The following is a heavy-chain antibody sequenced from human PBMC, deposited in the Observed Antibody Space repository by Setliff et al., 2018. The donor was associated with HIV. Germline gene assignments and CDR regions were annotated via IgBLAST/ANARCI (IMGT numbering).Heavy chain of an antibody. CDR2: IYTSGST. J-gene: IGHJ5*02. D-gene: IGHD6-19*01. V-gene: IGHV4-61*09. CDR3: ARPHSGRGGGAWFDP. CDR1: GASISSGSYY. Sequence: SETLSLTCTVSGASISSGSYYWSWIRQPAGKGLEWIGHIYTSGSTNYNPSLKSRVTISVDTSKNQFSLRLTSVTAADTAVYFCARPHSGRGGGAWFDPWGQGTLVTVSS.